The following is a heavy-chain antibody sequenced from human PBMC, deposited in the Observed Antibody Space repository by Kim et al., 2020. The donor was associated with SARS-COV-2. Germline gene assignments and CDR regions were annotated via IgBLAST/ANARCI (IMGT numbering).Heavy chain of an antibody. CDR2: IWYDGSNK. Sequence: GGSLRLSCAASGFTFSSYGMHWVRQAPGKGLEWVAVIWYDGSNKYYADSVKGRFTISRDNSKNTLYLQMNSLRAEDTAVHYCASEGYGDYYYGMDVWGQGTTVTVSS. CDR3: ASEGYGDYYYGMDV. D-gene: IGHD4-17*01. V-gene: IGHV3-33*01. J-gene: IGHJ6*02. CDR1: GFTFSSYG.